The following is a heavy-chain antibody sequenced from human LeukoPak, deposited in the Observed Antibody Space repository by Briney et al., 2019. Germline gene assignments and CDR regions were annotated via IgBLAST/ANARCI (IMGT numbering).Heavy chain of an antibody. CDR1: GFTFSSYA. J-gene: IGHJ4*02. CDR2: IKQDGSEK. V-gene: IGHV3-7*01. Sequence: GSLRLSCAASGFTFSSYAMSWVRQAPGKGLEWVANIKQDGSEKYYVDSVKGRFTISRDNAKNSLYLQMNSLRAEDTAVYYCARDYEDIVVVPADTNFDYWGQGTLVTVSS. CDR3: ARDYEDIVVVPADTNFDY. D-gene: IGHD2-2*01.